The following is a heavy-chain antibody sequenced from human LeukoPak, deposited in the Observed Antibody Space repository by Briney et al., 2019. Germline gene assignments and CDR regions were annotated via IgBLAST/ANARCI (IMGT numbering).Heavy chain of an antibody. V-gene: IGHV1-2*06. Sequence: GASVKVSCKASGYTFTGYYMHWVRQAPGQGLEWVGRINPNSGGTNYAQKFQGRVTMTRDTSISTAYMELSRLRSDDTAVYYCARDSTQRYYYDSSGYYYGVDYWGQGTLVTVSS. CDR3: ARDSTQRYYYDSSGYYYGVDY. J-gene: IGHJ4*02. D-gene: IGHD3-22*01. CDR1: GYTFTGYY. CDR2: INPNSGGT.